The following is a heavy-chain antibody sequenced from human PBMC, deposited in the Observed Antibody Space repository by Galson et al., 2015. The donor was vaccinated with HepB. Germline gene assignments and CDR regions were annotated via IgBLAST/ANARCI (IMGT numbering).Heavy chain of an antibody. Sequence: SLRLSCAASGFTFSSYAMHWVRQAPGKGLEWVAVISYDGSNKYYADSVKGRFTISRDNSKNTLYLQMNSLRAEDTAVYYCARGDYGDYGGYGIDVWVKGTTFTVSS. D-gene: IGHD4-17*01. J-gene: IGHJ6*04. V-gene: IGHV3-30-3*01. CDR1: GFTFSSYA. CDR2: ISYDGSNK. CDR3: ARGDYGDYGGYGIDV.